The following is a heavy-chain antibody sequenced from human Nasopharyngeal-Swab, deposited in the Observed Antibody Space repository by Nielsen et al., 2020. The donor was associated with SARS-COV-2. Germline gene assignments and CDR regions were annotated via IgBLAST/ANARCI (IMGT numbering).Heavy chain of an antibody. D-gene: IGHD1-14*01. CDR1: GGSISSYY. CDR3: ARVTSADRYFDL. V-gene: IGHV4-59*01. J-gene: IGHJ2*01. CDR2: IYYSGST. Sequence: SETLSLTCTVSGGSISSYYWSWIRQPPGKGLEWIGYIYYSGSTNYNPSLKSRVTISVDTSKNQFSLKLSSVTAADTAVYYCARVTSADRYFDLWGRGTLVTVSS.